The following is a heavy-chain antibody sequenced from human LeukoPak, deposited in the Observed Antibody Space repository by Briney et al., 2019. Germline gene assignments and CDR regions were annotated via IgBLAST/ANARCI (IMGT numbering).Heavy chain of an antibody. CDR2: IHPEGNEK. V-gene: IGHV3-7*04. J-gene: IGHJ4*02. CDR3: ARGDAFSGDH. CDR1: GFTFRNFW. Sequence: PGGSLRLSCAASGFTFRNFWMSWVRQAPGRGLEWVANIHPEGNEKYHVESVEGRFTISRDNAKSSLFLQMNGLRAEDTAVYYCARGDAFSGDHWGQGTLVTVSS.